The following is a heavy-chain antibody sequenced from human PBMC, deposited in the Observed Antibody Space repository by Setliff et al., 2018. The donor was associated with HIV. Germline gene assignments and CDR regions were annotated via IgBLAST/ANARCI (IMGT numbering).Heavy chain of an antibody. V-gene: IGHV4-30-4*08. CDR1: GGFISSGDYY. CDR2: IYYSGSA. Sequence: PSETLSLTCTVSGGFISSGDYYWSWIRQSPGKGLEWIGYIYYSGSAYYNPSFESRVTISVDTSKNQFSLKLSSVTAADTAVYYCAREMYYYDSTGYWRPDGFDIWGQGTMVTV. D-gene: IGHD3-22*01. J-gene: IGHJ3*02. CDR3: AREMYYYDSTGYWRPDGFDI.